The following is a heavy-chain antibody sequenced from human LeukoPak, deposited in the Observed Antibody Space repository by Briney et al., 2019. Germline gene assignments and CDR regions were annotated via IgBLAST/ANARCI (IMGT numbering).Heavy chain of an antibody. CDR3: ARAKPKNMVRGLIMRRESRYYFDY. Sequence: GGSLRLSCAASGFTFSSYWMHWVRQAPGKGLVWVSRINSDGSSTSYADSVKGRFTISRDNSKSTLYIQMNSLRAEDTAVYYCARAKPKNMVRGLIMRRESRYYFDYWGQGTLVTVSS. CDR2: INSDGSST. V-gene: IGHV3-74*01. D-gene: IGHD3-10*01. J-gene: IGHJ4*02. CDR1: GFTFSSYW.